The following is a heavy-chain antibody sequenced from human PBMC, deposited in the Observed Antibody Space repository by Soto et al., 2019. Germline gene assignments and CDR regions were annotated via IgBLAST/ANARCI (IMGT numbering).Heavy chain of an antibody. CDR2: INPNSGGT. Sequence: ASVKVSCKASGYTFTGYYMHWVRQAPGQGLEWMGWINPNSGGTNYAQKFQGWVTMTRDTSISTAYMELSRLRSDDTGVYYCARGGSIAARDAFDIWGQGTMVTVSS. D-gene: IGHD6-6*01. J-gene: IGHJ3*02. V-gene: IGHV1-2*04. CDR1: GYTFTGYY. CDR3: ARGGSIAARDAFDI.